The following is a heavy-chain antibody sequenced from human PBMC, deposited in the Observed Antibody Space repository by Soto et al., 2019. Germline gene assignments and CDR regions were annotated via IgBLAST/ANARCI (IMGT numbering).Heavy chain of an antibody. V-gene: IGHV3-48*03. CDR3: AREFSTAYYTIPSALDV. Sequence: VQLVESGGDLVQPGGSLILSCAASGFTFSNYEMNWVRQAPGKGLEWVSYIGSSAGTIYYADSVKGRFTISRDNAKNSLNVQMNSLRAEDTAVYYCAREFSTAYYTIPSALDVCGQGTTVTVSS. D-gene: IGHD3-9*01. CDR2: IGSSAGTI. J-gene: IGHJ6*02. CDR1: GFTFSNYE.